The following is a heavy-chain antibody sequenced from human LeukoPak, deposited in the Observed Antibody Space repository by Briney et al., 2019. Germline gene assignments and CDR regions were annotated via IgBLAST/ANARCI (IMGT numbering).Heavy chain of an antibody. D-gene: IGHD6-19*01. CDR1: GGSISSYY. CDR2: IYYSGST. V-gene: IGHV4-59*01. J-gene: IGHJ5*02. Sequence: SETLSLTCTVSGGSISSYYWSWIRQPPGKGLEWVGYIYYSGSTNYNPSLKSRVTISVDTSKNQFSLKLSSVTAADTAVYYCARDQQYSSGWYNWFDPWGQGTLVTVSS. CDR3: ARDQQYSSGWYNWFDP.